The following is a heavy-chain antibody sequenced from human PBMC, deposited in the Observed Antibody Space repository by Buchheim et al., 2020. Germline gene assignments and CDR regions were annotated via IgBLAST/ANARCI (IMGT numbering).Heavy chain of an antibody. CDR1: GYSFTGAY. V-gene: IGHV5-51*01. D-gene: IGHD6-19*01. CDR3: ARRVRDSSGYNFDF. Sequence: EVQLVQSGAEVKRPGESLKISCQGSGYSFTGAYIAWVRQMPGKGLEWMGLIYPGDSYTAYNPSFQGQVTMSVAKSIRTASLQWRSLRASDTAMYYCARRVRDSSGYNFDFWGQGTL. CDR2: IYPGDSYT. J-gene: IGHJ4*02.